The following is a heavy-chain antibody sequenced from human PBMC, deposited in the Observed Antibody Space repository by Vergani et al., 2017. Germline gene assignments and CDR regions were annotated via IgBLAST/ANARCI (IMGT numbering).Heavy chain of an antibody. V-gene: IGHV3-9*01. CDR3: AKDFVLGAHDAFDI. D-gene: IGHD1-26*01. Sequence: EVQLVESGGGLVQPGRSLRLSCAASGFTFDDYAMHWVRQAPGRGLEWVSGISWNSGSIGYADSVKGRFTISRDNAKNTLYLQMNSLRAEDTAVYYCAKDFVLGAHDAFDIWGQGTMVTVSS. CDR1: GFTFDDYA. J-gene: IGHJ3*02. CDR2: ISWNSGSI.